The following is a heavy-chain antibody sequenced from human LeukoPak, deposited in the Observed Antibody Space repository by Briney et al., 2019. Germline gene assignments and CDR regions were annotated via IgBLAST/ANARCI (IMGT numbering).Heavy chain of an antibody. CDR1: GYTFTSYG. D-gene: IGHD1-1*01. Sequence: PRASAKVSCKASGYTFTSYGISWVRQAPGQGLEWMGWINPNSGGTNYAQKFQGRVTMTRDTSISTAYMELSRLRSDDTAVYYCAREGRELDPSQTYYGMDVWGQGTTVTVSS. CDR2: INPNSGGT. CDR3: AREGRELDPSQTYYGMDV. V-gene: IGHV1-2*02. J-gene: IGHJ6*02.